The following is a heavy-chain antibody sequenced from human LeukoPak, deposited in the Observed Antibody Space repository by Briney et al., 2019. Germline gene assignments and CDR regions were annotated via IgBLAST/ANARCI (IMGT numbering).Heavy chain of an antibody. V-gene: IGHV1-69*06. CDR3: AQGDCSGGPCPGPLN. CDR1: GGTFSSYA. CDR2: IIPIFGTA. Sequence: ASVKVSCKASGGTFSSYAISWVRQAPGQGLEWMGGIIPIFGTANYAQKFRGRVTITADKSTRTAYMELSSLRSEDTAVYYCAQGDCSGGPCPGPLNWGQGTLVTVSS. D-gene: IGHD2-15*01. J-gene: IGHJ4*02.